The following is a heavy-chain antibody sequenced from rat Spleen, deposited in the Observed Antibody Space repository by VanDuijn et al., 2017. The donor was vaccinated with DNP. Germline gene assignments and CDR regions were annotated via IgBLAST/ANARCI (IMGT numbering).Heavy chain of an antibody. CDR1: RFTFNNYW. CDR3: TRDGPFDY. CDR2: ITNTGGST. J-gene: IGHJ2*01. Sequence: EVQLVESGGGLVQPGRSLKLSCVASRFTFNNYWMTWIRQAPGKGLEWVASITNTGGSTYYLDSVKGRFTISRDNAKNTQYLQMDSLRSEDTATYYCTRDGPFDYWGQGVMVTVSS. V-gene: IGHV5-31*01.